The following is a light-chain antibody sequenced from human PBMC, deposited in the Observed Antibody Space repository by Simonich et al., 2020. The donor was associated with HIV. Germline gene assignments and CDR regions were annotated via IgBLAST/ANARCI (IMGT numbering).Light chain of an antibody. V-gene: IGLV2-14*01. CDR2: DVN. Sequence: QSALTQPASVSGSPGQSITISCTGTSSDVGGYNYVSWYQQHPGKAPKLMIYDVNRRPSGVSMRFSGSKSGNTASLTISGLQAEDEADYYCSSYTSSSTLVFGGGTKLTVL. J-gene: IGLJ3*02. CDR1: SSDVGGYNY. CDR3: SSYTSSSTLV.